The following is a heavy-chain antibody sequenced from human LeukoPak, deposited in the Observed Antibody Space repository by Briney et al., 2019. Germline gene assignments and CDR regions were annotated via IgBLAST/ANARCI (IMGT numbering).Heavy chain of an antibody. V-gene: IGHV1-18*01. J-gene: IGHJ4*02. CDR3: ARLQYSSGWKYYFDY. D-gene: IGHD6-19*01. CDR2: ISAYNGNT. CDR1: GYSFTSYG. Sequence: ASVKVSCKASGYSFTSYGISWVRQAPGQGLEWMGWISAYNGNTNYAQKLQGRVTMTTDTSTSTAYMELRSLRSDDTAVYYCARLQYSSGWKYYFDYWGQGTLVTVSS.